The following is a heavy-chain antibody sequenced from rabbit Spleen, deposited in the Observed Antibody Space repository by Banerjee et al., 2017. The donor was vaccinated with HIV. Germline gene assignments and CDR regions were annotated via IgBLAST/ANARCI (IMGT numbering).Heavy chain of an antibody. D-gene: IGHD7-1*01. CDR1: GFSFGGNYW. CDR2: VYPGASGDT. CDR3: VRDGDGTNVFWYFNF. J-gene: IGHJ4*01. V-gene: IGHV1S40*01. Sequence: QSLEESGGDLVKPGASLTLTCTASGFSFGGNYWICWVRQAPGKGLEWIACVYPGASGDTYYATWARGRFTISKTSPTTVTLQMTSLTAADTATYFCVRDGDGTNVFWYFNFWGPGTLVTVS.